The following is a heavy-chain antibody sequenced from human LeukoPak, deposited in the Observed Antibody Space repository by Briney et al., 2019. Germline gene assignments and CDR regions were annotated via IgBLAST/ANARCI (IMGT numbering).Heavy chain of an antibody. Sequence: ASVTVSCKASGYTFTNYGIVWVRQAPGQGLEWMGWISAYNGNTNYAQKLQGRVTMTTDTSTSTAFMELRSLRSDDTAVYFCARVQHIVVVTAIRGDDWFDPWGQGTLVTVSS. D-gene: IGHD2-21*02. CDR2: ISAYNGNT. CDR3: ARVQHIVVVTAIRGDDWFDP. V-gene: IGHV1-18*01. CDR1: GYTFTNYG. J-gene: IGHJ5*02.